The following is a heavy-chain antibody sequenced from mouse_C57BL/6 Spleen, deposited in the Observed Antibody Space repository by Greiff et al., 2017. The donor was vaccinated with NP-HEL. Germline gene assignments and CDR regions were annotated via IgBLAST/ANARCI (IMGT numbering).Heavy chain of an antibody. J-gene: IGHJ4*01. CDR3: ARTTARDAMDY. D-gene: IGHD3-2*01. CDR1: GYTFTSYW. V-gene: IGHV1-59*01. Sequence: QVQLKQPGAELVRPGTSVKLSCKASGYTFTSYWMHWVKQRPGQGLEWIGVIDPSDSYTNYNQKFKGKATLTVDTSSSTAYMQLSSLTSEDSAVYYCARTTARDAMDYWGQGTSVTVSS. CDR2: IDPSDSYT.